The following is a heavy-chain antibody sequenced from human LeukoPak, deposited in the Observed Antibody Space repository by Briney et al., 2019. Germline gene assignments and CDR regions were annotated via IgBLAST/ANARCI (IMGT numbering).Heavy chain of an antibody. J-gene: IGHJ6*03. CDR1: GFTFSSYS. Sequence: GGSLRLSCAASGFTFSSYSMNWVRQAPGKGLEWVSSISSSSSYIYYADSVKGRFTISRDNAKNSLYLQMNSLRAEDTAVYYCARGVIGDCSSTSCYPYYYYMDVWGKGTTVTVSS. CDR2: ISSSSSYI. CDR3: ARGVIGDCSSTSCYPYYYYMDV. D-gene: IGHD2-2*01. V-gene: IGHV3-21*01.